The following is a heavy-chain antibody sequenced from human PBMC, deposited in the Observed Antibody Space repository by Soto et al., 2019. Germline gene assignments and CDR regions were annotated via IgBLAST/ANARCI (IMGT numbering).Heavy chain of an antibody. V-gene: IGHV4-4*07. CDR3: ARDQGVXXXXXNWFDP. D-gene: IGHD3-3*01. CDR2: IFSSGST. Sequence: SETLSLTCTVSGGSITDYSWVWIRQPAGKGLEWIGRIFSSGSTNXNPXLKGRITMSLDASKNQFSLKLNSATATDTXVXXCARDQGVXXXXXNWFDPCXXGIQVXVSS. CDR1: GGSITDYS. J-gene: IGHJ5*02.